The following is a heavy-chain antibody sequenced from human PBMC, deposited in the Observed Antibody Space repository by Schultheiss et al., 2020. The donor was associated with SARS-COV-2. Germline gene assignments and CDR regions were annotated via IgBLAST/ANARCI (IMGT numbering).Heavy chain of an antibody. V-gene: IGHV4-34*01. J-gene: IGHJ4*02. D-gene: IGHD3-10*01. CDR1: GGSFSGYY. Sequence: SETLSLTCAVYGGSFSGYYWSWIRQPPGKGLEWIGEINHSGSTNYNPSLKSRVTISVDTSKNQFSLKLSSVTAADTAVYYCARVGLGSVVVQGVMGYWGQGTLVTVSS. CDR3: ARVGLGSVVVQGVMGY. CDR2: INHSGST.